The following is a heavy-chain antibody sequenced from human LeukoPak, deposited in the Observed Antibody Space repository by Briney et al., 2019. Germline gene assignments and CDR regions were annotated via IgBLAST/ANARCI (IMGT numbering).Heavy chain of an antibody. J-gene: IGHJ5*02. CDR2: IYTFGST. D-gene: IGHD3-10*01. V-gene: IGHV4-61*02. Sequence: PSETLSLTCTVSGASITSGSYYWHWIRQPAGKGLEWIGRIYTFGSTNYNPSLKSRATISVDTSKNQLSLKLTSVTAADTAIYYCARITFYGPGSRDSFDPWGQGTLVAVSS. CDR3: ARITFYGPGSRDSFDP. CDR1: GASITSGSYY.